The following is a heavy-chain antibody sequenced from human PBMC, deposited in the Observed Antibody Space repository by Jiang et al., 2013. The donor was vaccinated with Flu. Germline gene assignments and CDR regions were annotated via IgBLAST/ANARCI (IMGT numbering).Heavy chain of an antibody. CDR2: ISAYNGNT. D-gene: IGHD2-15*01. V-gene: IGHV1-18*01. J-gene: IGHJ5*02. CDR3: ARDPIECSGGSCYSRVRFDP. CDR1: GYTFTSYG. Sequence: GAEVKKPGASVKVSCKASGYTFTSYGISWVRQAPGQGLEWMGWISAYNGNTNYAQKLQGRVTMTTDTSTSTAYMELRSLRSDDTAVYYCARDPIECSGGSCYSRVRFDPWGQGTLVTVSS.